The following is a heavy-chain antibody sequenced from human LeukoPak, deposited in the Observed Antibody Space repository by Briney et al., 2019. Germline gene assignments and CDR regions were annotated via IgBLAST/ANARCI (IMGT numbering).Heavy chain of an antibody. J-gene: IGHJ4*02. Sequence: SQTLSLTCTVSGGSIRSGDYYWSWIRQPPGKGLEWIGYIYYTGSTNYNPSLKSRVTISVDTSKNQFSLKLSSVTAADTAVYYCARDRAYCGGDCYSGGLDYWGQGTLVTVSS. CDR1: GGSIRSGDYY. V-gene: IGHV4-30-4*08. D-gene: IGHD2-21*02. CDR2: IYYTGST. CDR3: ARDRAYCGGDCYSGGLDY.